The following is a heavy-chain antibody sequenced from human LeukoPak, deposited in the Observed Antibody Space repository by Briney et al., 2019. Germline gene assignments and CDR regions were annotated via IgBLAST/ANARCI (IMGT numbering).Heavy chain of an antibody. J-gene: IGHJ4*02. V-gene: IGHV1-8*01. Sequence: ASVKVSCKASGYTFTSYDINWVRQAPGQGLEWMGWMNPNSGNTGYAQKFQGRVTMTRNTYISTAYMELSSLRSEDTAVYYCARDMVRGVIIPLGYWGQGTLVTVSS. CDR2: MNPNSGNT. CDR3: ARDMVRGVIIPLGY. D-gene: IGHD3-10*01. CDR1: GYTFTSYD.